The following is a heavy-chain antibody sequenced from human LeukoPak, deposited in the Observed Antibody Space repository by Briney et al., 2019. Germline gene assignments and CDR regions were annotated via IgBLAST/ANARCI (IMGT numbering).Heavy chain of an antibody. CDR3: ATMGPLDY. CDR2: ISDDGYGT. V-gene: IGHV3-43*02. CDR1: GFNFDDNV. J-gene: IGHJ4*02. D-gene: IGHD4/OR15-4a*01. Sequence: GGSLRLACAASGFNFDDNVMHWVRQAPGKGLEWVSLISDDGYGTYYADSVKGRFTISRDNSKNSLYLQMNSLRSEDTALYNCATMGPLDYWGQGTLVTVSS.